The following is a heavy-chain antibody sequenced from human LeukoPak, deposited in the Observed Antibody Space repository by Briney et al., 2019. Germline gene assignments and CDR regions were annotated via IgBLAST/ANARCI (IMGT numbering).Heavy chain of an antibody. CDR3: ASIGSLVYYYYGMDL. D-gene: IGHD3-10*01. CDR1: GFTFSTYV. J-gene: IGHJ6*02. V-gene: IGHV3-33*01. CDR2: IWHDGSNK. Sequence: GGSLRLSCAASGFTFSTYVIHWVRQAPGKGLEWVALIWHDGSNKYYGDSVKDRFTISRDNSKNTLYLQMDSLRDEDTAVYYCASIGSLVYYYYGMDLWGQGTTVTVSS.